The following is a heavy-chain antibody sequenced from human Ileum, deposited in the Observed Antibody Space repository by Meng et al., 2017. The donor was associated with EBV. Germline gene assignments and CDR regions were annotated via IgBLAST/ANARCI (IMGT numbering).Heavy chain of an antibody. D-gene: IGHD1-26*01. V-gene: IGHV4-39*07. Sequence: QLALEGAGPGLVKPSETLSLTCSVSGGSFSSRKYYWGWIRQPPGKALEWIASIYYSGTTYYNPSLQSRVSISVDKSKNQVSLNMTSMTAADTAVYYCASRELAPFDYWGQGTLVTVSS. CDR1: GGSFSSRKYY. CDR3: ASRELAPFDY. CDR2: IYYSGTT. J-gene: IGHJ4*02.